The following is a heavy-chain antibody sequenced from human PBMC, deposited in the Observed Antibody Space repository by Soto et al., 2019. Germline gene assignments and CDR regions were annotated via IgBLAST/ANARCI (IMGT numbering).Heavy chain of an antibody. CDR1: GGSFSGYY. V-gene: IGHV4-34*01. J-gene: IGHJ4*02. D-gene: IGHD6-13*01. Sequence: SSETLSLTCAVYGGSFSGYYWTWIRQPPGTGLEWIGEINHSGSTNYNPSLKSRVTISVDKSKNQFSLKLSSVTAADTAVYYCARAAMGGSSWPFDYWGQGTLVTVSS. CDR3: ARAAMGGSSWPFDY. CDR2: INHSGST.